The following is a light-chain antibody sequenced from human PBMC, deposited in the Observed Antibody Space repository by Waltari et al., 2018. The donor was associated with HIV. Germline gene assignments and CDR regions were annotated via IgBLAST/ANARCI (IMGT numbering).Light chain of an antibody. Sequence: DIQLTQSPSSVSASIGDRVTITCRAAEDANIWLAWYHQRPGEAPRSLIYAAFTLQGGVPSRFIGSGFGTHFTLTIDNMQPEDFGTYYCQQYNRFPATFGGGTTVDI. V-gene: IGKV1D-16*01. CDR1: EDANIW. J-gene: IGKJ4*01. CDR3: QQYNRFPAT. CDR2: AAF.